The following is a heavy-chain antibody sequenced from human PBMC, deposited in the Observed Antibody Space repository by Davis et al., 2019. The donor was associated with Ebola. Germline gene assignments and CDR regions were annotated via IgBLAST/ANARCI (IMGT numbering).Heavy chain of an antibody. J-gene: IGHJ4*02. Sequence: GESLKISCAASGFTFSSYAMHWVRQAPGKGLVWVSRINSDGSTTGYADSVKGRFTISRDNSKNTLYLQMNSLRPEDTAVYYCARDSDDYSFDYWGQGTLVTVSS. CDR1: GFTFSSYA. CDR3: ARDSDDYSFDY. CDR2: INSDGSTT. D-gene: IGHD4-11*01. V-gene: IGHV3-74*01.